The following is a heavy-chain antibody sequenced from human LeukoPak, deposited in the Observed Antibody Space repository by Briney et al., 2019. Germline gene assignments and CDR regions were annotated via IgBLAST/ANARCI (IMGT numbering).Heavy chain of an antibody. V-gene: IGHV3-30*18. J-gene: IGHJ4*02. Sequence: QPGGSLRLSCAASGFTFSSYGMHWVRQAPGKGLEWVAVISYDGSNKYYADSVKGRFTISRDNSKNTLYLQMNSLRAEDTAVYYCAKDLVSGYKGEIDYWGQGTLVTVSS. CDR2: ISYDGSNK. CDR1: GFTFSSYG. CDR3: AKDLVSGYKGEIDY. D-gene: IGHD3-22*01.